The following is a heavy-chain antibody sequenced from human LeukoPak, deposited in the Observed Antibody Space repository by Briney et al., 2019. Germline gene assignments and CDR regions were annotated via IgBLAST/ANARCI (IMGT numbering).Heavy chain of an antibody. J-gene: IGHJ3*01. CDR3: AKNFYSISDAFDL. V-gene: IGHV3-66*01. D-gene: IGHD3-3*01. CDR2: IYTGGRT. Sequence: TGGSLRLSCAASGFSISMKYMNWVRQPPGKGLEWVSIIYTGGRTYYADSVKGRFTISRDDSKNTLYLQMNSLRAADSAVYFCAKNFYSISDAFDLWGQGTMVTVSS. CDR1: GFSISMKY.